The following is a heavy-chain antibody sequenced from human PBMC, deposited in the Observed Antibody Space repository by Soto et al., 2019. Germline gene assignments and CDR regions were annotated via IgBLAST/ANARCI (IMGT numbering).Heavy chain of an antibody. CDR2: IVPMLGIT. D-gene: IGHD1-26*01. J-gene: IGHJ4*02. CDR1: GGTSTIYT. Sequence: QVPLVQSGAEVKKPGSSVKVSCEASGGTSTIYTITWVRQAPGQGLAWMGRIVPMLGITNYARNFQGRVTCNADTSPGTASMELSSVRVEDTAMYYCATEKYGAGRVGVFYWGQGTQVTVSS. CDR3: ATEKYGAGRVGVFY. V-gene: IGHV1-69*08.